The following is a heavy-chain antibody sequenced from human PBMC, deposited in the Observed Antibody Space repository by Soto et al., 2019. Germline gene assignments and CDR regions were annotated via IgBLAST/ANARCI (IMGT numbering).Heavy chain of an antibody. CDR2: IIPIFGTA. V-gene: IGHV1-69*01. D-gene: IGHD3-3*01. Sequence: QVQLVQSGAEVKKPGSSVKVSCKASGGTFSSYAISWVRQAPGQGLEWMGGIIPIFGTANYAQKFQGRVTITADESTRTAYLELSSLRSEDTAVYYCARHPLFGVVIMGAFDIWGQGTMVTVSS. J-gene: IGHJ3*02. CDR3: ARHPLFGVVIMGAFDI. CDR1: GGTFSSYA.